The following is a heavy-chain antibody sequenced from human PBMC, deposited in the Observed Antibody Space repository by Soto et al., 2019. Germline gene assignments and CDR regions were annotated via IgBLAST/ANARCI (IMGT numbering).Heavy chain of an antibody. V-gene: IGHV4-4*02. CDR3: ARAYSGSSSFDY. D-gene: IGHD1-26*01. J-gene: IGHJ4*02. CDR1: GGSISSSNW. CDR2: IYHSGST. Sequence: QVQLQESGPGLVKPSGTLSLTCAVSGGSISSSNWWSWVRQPPGKGLEWLGEIYHSGSTNYNPSLKRRVNISVAKSKSQFSLKLSSVAAADTAVYYCARAYSGSSSFDYWGQGTLVTVSS.